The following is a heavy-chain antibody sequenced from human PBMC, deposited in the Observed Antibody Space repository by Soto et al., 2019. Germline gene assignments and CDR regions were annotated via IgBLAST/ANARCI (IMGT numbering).Heavy chain of an antibody. CDR2: ISAYNGKT. V-gene: IGHV1-18*04. CDR3: TRTVLVCEWLFSLSQAGYYRYVMDV. J-gene: IGHJ6*02. Sequence: QVQLVQSGAEVKKPGASVKVSCKDSGYTFTSYGISWVRQAPGQGLEWMGWISAYNGKTNYAQKLQGRITMTTDTSTITAYMELRSLRSYDTLVYYCTRTVLVCEWLFSLSQAGYYRYVMDVFAQVTTLTVSS. D-gene: IGHD3-3*01. CDR1: GYTFTSYG.